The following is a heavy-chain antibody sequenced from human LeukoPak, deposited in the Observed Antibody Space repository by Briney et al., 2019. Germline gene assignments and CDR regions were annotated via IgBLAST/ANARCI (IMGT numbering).Heavy chain of an antibody. V-gene: IGHV3-74*01. CDR2: VNSDGSWT. D-gene: IGHD2-2*01. CDR1: GFTFSSYW. Sequence: GGSLRLSCAASGFTFSSYWMHWVRQAPGKGLVWVSHVNSDGSWTSHADSVKGRFTISKDNAKNTVYLQMNNLRTEDTAVYYCVSFYETNWGRGTLVTVSS. J-gene: IGHJ4*02. CDR3: VSFYETN.